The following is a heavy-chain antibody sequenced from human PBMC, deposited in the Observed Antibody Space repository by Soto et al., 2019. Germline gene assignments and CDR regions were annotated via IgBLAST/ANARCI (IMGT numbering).Heavy chain of an antibody. V-gene: IGHV4-30-4*01. CDR2: IYYSGST. CDR1: CWSLRRGCLF. J-gene: IGHJ6*02. D-gene: IGHD5-18*01. Sequence: TLSPTRHFLCWSLRRGCLFWGLVPQPPGKGLEWIGYIYYSGSTYYNPSLKSRVTISVDTSKNQFSLKLSSVTAADTAVYYCASVDTATFGMDVWGQGTTVTVSS. CDR3: ASVDTATFGMDV.